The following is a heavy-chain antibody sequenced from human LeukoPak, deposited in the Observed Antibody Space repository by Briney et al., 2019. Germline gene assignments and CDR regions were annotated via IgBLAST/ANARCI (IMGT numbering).Heavy chain of an antibody. Sequence: KPSETLSLTCAVYAGSFSGYYWSWIRQPPGKGLEWIGEINHSGSTNCNSSLKSRVTISVDTSKNQFSLKLSSVTAADTAVYFCARGRGCSSTSCYNWFDPWGQGTLVTVSS. D-gene: IGHD2-2*01. CDR3: ARGRGCSSTSCYNWFDP. CDR2: INHSGST. CDR1: AGSFSGYY. J-gene: IGHJ5*02. V-gene: IGHV4-34*01.